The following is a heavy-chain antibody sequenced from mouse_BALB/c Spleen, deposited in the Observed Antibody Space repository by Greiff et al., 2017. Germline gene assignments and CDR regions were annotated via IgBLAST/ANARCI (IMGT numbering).Heavy chain of an antibody. Sequence: LQHPGSELVRPGASVKLSCKASGYTFTSYWMHWVKQRPGQGLEWIGNIYPGSGSTNYDEKFKSKATLTVDTSSSTAYMQLSSLTSEDSAVYYCTRDDGYSYYFDYWGQGTTLTVSS. CDR3: TRDDGYSYYFDY. CDR2: IYPGSGST. V-gene: IGHV1S22*01. D-gene: IGHD2-3*01. CDR1: GYTFTSYW. J-gene: IGHJ2*01.